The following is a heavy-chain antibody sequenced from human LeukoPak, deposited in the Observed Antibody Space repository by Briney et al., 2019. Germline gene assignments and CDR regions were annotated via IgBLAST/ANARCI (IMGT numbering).Heavy chain of an antibody. CDR2: INTNTGNP. CDR3: ARAMYYDFWSGYYPNLNWFDP. J-gene: IGHJ5*02. Sequence: ASVKVSCKASGYTFTSYAMNWVRQAPGQGLEWMGWINTNTGNPTYAQGFTGRFVFSLDTSVSTAYLQISSLKAEDTAVYYCARAMYYDFWSGYYPNLNWFDPWGQGTLVTVSS. D-gene: IGHD3-3*01. V-gene: IGHV7-4-1*02. CDR1: GYTFTSYA.